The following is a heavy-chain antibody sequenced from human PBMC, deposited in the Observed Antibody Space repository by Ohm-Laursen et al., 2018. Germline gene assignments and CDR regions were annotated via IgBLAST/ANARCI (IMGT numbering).Heavy chain of an antibody. J-gene: IGHJ4*02. CDR1: GFTFSSYW. CDR2: IKHDGSEK. V-gene: IGHV3-7*01. CDR3: AKSDFFDY. D-gene: IGHD3/OR15-3a*01. Sequence: SLRLSCAASGFTFSSYWMTWVRQAPAKGLEWVANIKHDGSEKYYVDSVRGRFTISRDNAKNTLYLQINSLRAEDTAVYYCAKSDFFDYWGQGTLVTVSS.